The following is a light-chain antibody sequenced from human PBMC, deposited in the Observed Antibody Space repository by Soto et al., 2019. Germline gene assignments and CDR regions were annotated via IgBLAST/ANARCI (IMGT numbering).Light chain of an antibody. CDR1: SNDVGKYNL. CDR2: DVT. V-gene: IGLV2-23*02. J-gene: IGLJ1*01. Sequence: QSVLTQPAFVSGSPGQSITISCTGTSNDVGKYNLVSWYQHHPGKAPKLIIYDVTQWPSGASNRFSGSKSGNTASLTIYRLQADDEADYYCCSYAGGTSFYVFGTGTKLTVL. CDR3: CSYAGGTSFYV.